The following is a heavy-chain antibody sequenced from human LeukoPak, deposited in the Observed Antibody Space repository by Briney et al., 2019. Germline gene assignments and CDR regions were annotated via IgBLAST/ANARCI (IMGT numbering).Heavy chain of an antibody. Sequence: GGSLRLSCAASGFTVSSNYMSWVRQAPGKGLEWVSVIYSGGSTYYADSVKGRFTISRDNSKNTLYLQMNSLRAEDMAVYYCARVGIYSNEFDYWGQGTLVTVSS. J-gene: IGHJ4*02. CDR3: ARVGIYSNEFDY. CDR1: GFTVSSNY. D-gene: IGHD2/OR15-2a*01. CDR2: IYSGGST. V-gene: IGHV3-53*01.